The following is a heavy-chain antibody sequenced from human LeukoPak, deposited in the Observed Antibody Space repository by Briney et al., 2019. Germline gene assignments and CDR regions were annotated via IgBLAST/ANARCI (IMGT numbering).Heavy chain of an antibody. CDR1: GFTFSNYG. J-gene: IGHJ6*02. CDR3: AREEHDYVWGSYRYYYYYGIDV. V-gene: IGHV3-30*03. D-gene: IGHD3-16*02. CDR2: LSFDGSNE. Sequence: PGGSLRLSCAASGFTFSNYGMHWVRQSPGRGLEWVAFLSFDGSNEFYADSLKGRFTISRDNSKDTLYLQMDCLRAEDTALYYCAREEHDYVWGSYRYYYYYGIDVWGQGTTVTVSS.